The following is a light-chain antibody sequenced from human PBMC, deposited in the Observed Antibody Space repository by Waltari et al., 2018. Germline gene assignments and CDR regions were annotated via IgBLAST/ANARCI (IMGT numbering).Light chain of an antibody. CDR3: QKYDRLPAT. Sequence: EIVLTQSPGTLSLSPGERGTLSCRASPSVSRFVAWYQQKPGQAPRLLIYGASTRATGIPDRFSGSGSGTDFSLTISRLEPEDFAVYYCQKYDRLPATFGQGTKVEIK. CDR1: PSVSRF. J-gene: IGKJ1*01. V-gene: IGKV3-20*01. CDR2: GAS.